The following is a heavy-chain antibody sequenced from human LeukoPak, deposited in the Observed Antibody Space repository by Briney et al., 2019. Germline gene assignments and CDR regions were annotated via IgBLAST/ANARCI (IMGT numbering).Heavy chain of an antibody. D-gene: IGHD3-22*01. CDR1: GFTFSNAW. CDR3: ARVRNYYDSSGYTSAFDI. J-gene: IGHJ3*02. V-gene: IGHV3-48*04. Sequence: GGSLRLSCAASGFTFSNAWMSWVRQAPGKGLEWVSYISSSSSTIYYADSVKGRFTISRDNAKNSLYLQMNSLRAEDTAVYYCARVRNYYDSSGYTSAFDIWGQGTMVTVSS. CDR2: ISSSSSTI.